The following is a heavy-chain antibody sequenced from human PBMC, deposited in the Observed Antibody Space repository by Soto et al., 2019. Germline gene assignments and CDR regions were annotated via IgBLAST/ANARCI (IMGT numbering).Heavy chain of an antibody. D-gene: IGHD3-3*01. CDR1: GASISTYY. CDR3: ARDLDYDFWSGPRDDAFDI. CDR2: IYYSGST. Sequence: TSETLSLTCTVSGASISTYYWSWIRQPPGKGPEWIGSIYYSGSTDYNPSLKSRVTISIDTSKNQFSLKLSSVTAADTAVYYCARDLDYDFWSGPRDDAFDIWGQGTMVTVSS. V-gene: IGHV4-59*01. J-gene: IGHJ3*02.